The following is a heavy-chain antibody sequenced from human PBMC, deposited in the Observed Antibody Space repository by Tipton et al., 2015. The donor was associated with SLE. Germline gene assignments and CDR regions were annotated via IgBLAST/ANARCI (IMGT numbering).Heavy chain of an antibody. Sequence: LRLSCTVSGDSMSSGGYYWSWIRHHPGKGLEWIGYIYYSGNTFYNPSLKSRVTISVDTSKSQFSLKLTSATAADTAVYYCVRALWLDKDFAVVPPGIRLRAFDIWGQGTMVTVSS. J-gene: IGHJ3*02. D-gene: IGHD2-2*02. V-gene: IGHV4-31*03. CDR1: GDSMSSGGYY. CDR2: IYYSGNT. CDR3: VRALWLDKDFAVVPPGIRLRAFDI.